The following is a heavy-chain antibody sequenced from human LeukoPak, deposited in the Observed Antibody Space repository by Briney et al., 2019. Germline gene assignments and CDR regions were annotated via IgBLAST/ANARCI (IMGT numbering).Heavy chain of an antibody. CDR1: GFTFSSYA. Sequence: GGSLRLSCAASGFTFSSYAMSWVRQAPGKGLEWVSVISGSGGTKYHADSVKGRFTISRDNSKNTLYLQVNSLRAEDTAVYYCAKAQVGRWLQFDYWGQGTLVTVSS. D-gene: IGHD5-24*01. J-gene: IGHJ4*02. CDR3: AKAQVGRWLQFDY. V-gene: IGHV3-23*01. CDR2: ISGSGGTK.